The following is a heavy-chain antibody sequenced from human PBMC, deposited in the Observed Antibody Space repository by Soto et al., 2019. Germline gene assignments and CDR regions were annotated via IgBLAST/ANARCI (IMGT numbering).Heavy chain of an antibody. CDR3: AHRVLRTVFGLVTTTAIYFDF. Sequence: QITLNESGPTVVRPTETLTLTCRFSGFSLTTSGVGVGSIRQSPGKAPEWLALIYWDDDKRYSASLKSRLTITKDTSKNQVALTVSDLDPTDTATYYCAHRVLRTVFGLVTTTAIYFDFWGQGTPVAVSS. J-gene: IGHJ4*02. CDR2: IYWDDDK. V-gene: IGHV2-5*02. D-gene: IGHD3-3*01. CDR1: GFSLTTSGVG.